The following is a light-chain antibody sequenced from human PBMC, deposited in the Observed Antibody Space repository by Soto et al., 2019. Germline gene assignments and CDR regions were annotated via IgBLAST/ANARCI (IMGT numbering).Light chain of an antibody. J-gene: IGLJ2*01. CDR2: DVS. V-gene: IGLV2-11*01. Sequence: QSALTQPRSVSGSPGQSVTISCTGTSSDVGGYNYVSWYQHHPGKAPKFIIFDVSSRPSGVPDRFSGSKSGNTAYLTISGLRAEDEADYYCCSLAGGNIFRVFRGGTKVTVL. CDR1: SSDVGGYNY. CDR3: CSLAGGNIFRV.